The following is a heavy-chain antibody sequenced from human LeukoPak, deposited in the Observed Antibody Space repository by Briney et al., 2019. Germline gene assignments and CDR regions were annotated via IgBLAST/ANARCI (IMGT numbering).Heavy chain of an antibody. D-gene: IGHD2-2*01. V-gene: IGHV4-4*02. J-gene: IGHJ5*02. Sequence: PSETLSLTSAVSGGSISGSYWWSWVRQPPRKGLEWIGEIYHSGSTNYNLPLKSRVTISVDKTKNQFSLKLNSVPAADTAVYYCARDYCTSTTCPNWFDPWGEGTVVTVPP. CDR3: ARDYCTSTTCPNWFDP. CDR2: IYHSGST. CDR1: GGSISGSYW.